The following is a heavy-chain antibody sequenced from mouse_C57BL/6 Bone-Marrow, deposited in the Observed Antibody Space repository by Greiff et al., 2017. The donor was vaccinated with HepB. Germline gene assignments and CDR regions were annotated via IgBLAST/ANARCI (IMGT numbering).Heavy chain of an antibody. V-gene: IGHV1-85*01. D-gene: IGHD3-2*02. Sequence: VQLQHSGPELVKPGASVKLSCKASGYTFTSYDINWVKQRPGQGLEWIGWIYPRDGSTKYNEKFKGKATLTVDTSSSTAYMELHSLTSEDSAVYFCAILDSAGPLYYAMDYWGQGTSVTVSS. J-gene: IGHJ4*01. CDR3: AILDSAGPLYYAMDY. CDR1: GYTFTSYD. CDR2: IYPRDGST.